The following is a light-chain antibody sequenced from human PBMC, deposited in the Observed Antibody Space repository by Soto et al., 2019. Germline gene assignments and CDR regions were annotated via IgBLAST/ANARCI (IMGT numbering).Light chain of an antibody. CDR1: QNVRNY. V-gene: IGKV3-11*01. Sequence: EIVLTQSPATLSLSPGERATLSCRASQNVRNYLAWYQQKPGQAPRLLIYDASNRATGIPGRFSGSVSGTDLTITINSLQPKDFVAYYCQQRRIRPWMLGQGIKV. J-gene: IGKJ1*01. CDR3: QQRRIRPWM. CDR2: DAS.